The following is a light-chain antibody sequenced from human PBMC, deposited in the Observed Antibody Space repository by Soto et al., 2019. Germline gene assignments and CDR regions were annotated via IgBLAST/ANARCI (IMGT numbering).Light chain of an antibody. CDR2: GAS. J-gene: IGKJ1*01. CDR1: QSVSSY. V-gene: IGKV3-15*01. Sequence: EIVMTQSPATLSVSAGEKATLSCRASQSVSSYLAWYQQKPGQAPRLLIYGASTRATGIPARFSGSGSGTEFTLTISSLQSEDFAVYYCQQYNNWPQTFGQGTKVEIK. CDR3: QQYNNWPQT.